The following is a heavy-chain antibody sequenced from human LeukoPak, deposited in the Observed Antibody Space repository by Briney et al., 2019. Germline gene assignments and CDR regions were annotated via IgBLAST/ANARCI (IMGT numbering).Heavy chain of an antibody. CDR1: GGTFSSYA. V-gene: IGHV1-69*01. J-gene: IGHJ4*02. D-gene: IGHD2-2*01. Sequence: SVKVSCKASGGTFSSYAISWVRQAPGQGLEWMGGIIPIFGTANYAQKFQGRVTITADESTSTAYMELGSLRSEDTAVYYCARGPRQPATEGYWGQGTLVTVSS. CDR3: ARGPRQPATEGY. CDR2: IIPIFGTA.